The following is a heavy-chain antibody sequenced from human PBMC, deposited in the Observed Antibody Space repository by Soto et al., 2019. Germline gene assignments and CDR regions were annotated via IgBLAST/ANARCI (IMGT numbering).Heavy chain of an antibody. CDR1: GDSVSNNSAA. D-gene: IGHD4-17*01. Sequence: QTLSLTCAISGDSVSNNSAAWNWIRQSPSRGLEWLGRTYYRSKWYNDYAVSVKSRIIINPDTSKNEFSLQLNSVTPEDTAVYYCARERYGDYGRGTFDIWGQGTMVTVSS. CDR2: TYYRSKWYN. J-gene: IGHJ3*02. CDR3: ARERYGDYGRGTFDI. V-gene: IGHV6-1*01.